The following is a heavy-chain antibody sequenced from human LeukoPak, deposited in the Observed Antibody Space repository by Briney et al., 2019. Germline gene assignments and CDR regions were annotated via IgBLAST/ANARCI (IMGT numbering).Heavy chain of an antibody. CDR1: GFTLCSYG. CDR2: ISGSGGST. Sequence: PGGSLRLSCAASGFTLCSYGMYWGRRAPRKGVEWVSGISGSGGSTYYADSVKGRLTISRDNSKNTLYLQMNSLRAEDTAVYYCAKGGIAVAGTKFDYWGQGTLVTVSS. CDR3: AKGGIAVAGTKFDY. V-gene: IGHV3-23*01. J-gene: IGHJ4*02. D-gene: IGHD6-19*01.